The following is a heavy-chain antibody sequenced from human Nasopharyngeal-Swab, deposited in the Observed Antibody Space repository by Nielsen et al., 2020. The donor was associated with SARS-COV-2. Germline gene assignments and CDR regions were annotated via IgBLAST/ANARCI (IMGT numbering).Heavy chain of an antibody. D-gene: IGHD2-2*01. CDR1: GFTFDDST. CDR2: ISWDGGST. J-gene: IGHJ6*03. CDR3: ARAIVAGSAAIWNYYYHCYMEV. V-gene: IGHV3-43*01. Sequence: GESLKISCAASGFTFDDSTMHWVRHAPGKRLEWVSLISWDGGSTYYADSVKGRFTISRDNSKNSLYLQMNSLRSDDTAVYYCARAIVAGSAAIWNYYYHCYMEVWGKGTKVTVSS.